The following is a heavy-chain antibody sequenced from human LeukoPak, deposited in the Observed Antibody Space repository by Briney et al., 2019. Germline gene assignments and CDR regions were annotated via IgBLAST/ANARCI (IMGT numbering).Heavy chain of an antibody. CDR1: GFAFSDYI. CDR3: TRDGGEGGNSAFDI. V-gene: IGHV3-72*01. Sequence: GGSLRLSCAASGFAFSDYILDWVRQAPGKGLEWVGRIRRGSNSYTTEYAASVKGRFIISRDDSKNSLYLQMNSLQTEDTAVYHCTRDGGEGGNSAFDIWGQGTKVTVSS. J-gene: IGHJ3*02. CDR2: IRRGSNSYTT. D-gene: IGHD3-16*01.